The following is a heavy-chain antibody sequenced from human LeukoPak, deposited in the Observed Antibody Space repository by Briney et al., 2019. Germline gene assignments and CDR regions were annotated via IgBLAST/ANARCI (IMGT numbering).Heavy chain of an antibody. CDR2: INYSGTT. J-gene: IGHJ4*02. D-gene: IGHD5-12*01. Sequence: SETLSLTCTVSGGSISDYHCNWLRQAPVKGLEWIGYINYSGTTNYNPSLTSRVTISADTSKTQVSLMVRSVTAADTAVYYCATTRGGYWASPLDFWGQGILVTVSS. CDR3: ATTRGGYWASPLDF. V-gene: IGHV4-59*01. CDR1: GGSISDYH.